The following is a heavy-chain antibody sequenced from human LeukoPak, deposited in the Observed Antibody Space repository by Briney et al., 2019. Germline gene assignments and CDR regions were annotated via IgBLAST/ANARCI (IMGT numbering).Heavy chain of an antibody. D-gene: IGHD6-19*01. V-gene: IGHV3-48*01. Sequence: PGGSLRLSCAASGFTFSSYSMNWVRQAPGKGLEWVSYVSSSSSTIYYADSVKGRFTISRDNSKNTLYLQMNSLRAEDTAVYYCAKDRYTSDLYYFDYWGQGTLVTVSS. CDR1: GFTFSSYS. CDR3: AKDRYTSDLYYFDY. J-gene: IGHJ4*02. CDR2: VSSSSSTI.